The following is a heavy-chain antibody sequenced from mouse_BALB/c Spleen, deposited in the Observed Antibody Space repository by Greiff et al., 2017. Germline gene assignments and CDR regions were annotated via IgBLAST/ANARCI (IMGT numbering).Heavy chain of an antibody. Sequence: VQLQQSGPELVKPGASERISCKASGYTFTSYYIHWVKQRPGQGLEWIGWIYPGNVNTKYNEKFKGKATLTADKSSSTAYMQLSSLTSEDSAVYFCARGTYYYGSSTDAMDYWGQGTSVTVSS. CDR3: ARGTYYYGSSTDAMDY. D-gene: IGHD1-1*01. CDR2: IYPGNVNT. CDR1: GYTFTSYY. V-gene: IGHV1S56*01. J-gene: IGHJ4*01.